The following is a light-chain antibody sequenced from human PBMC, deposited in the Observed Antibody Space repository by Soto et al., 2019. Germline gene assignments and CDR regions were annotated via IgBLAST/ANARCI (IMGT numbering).Light chain of an antibody. CDR1: QSVSSN. Sequence: EIMMTQSPATLSVSPGERVTLSCRASQSVSSNLGWYQQKPGQAPRLLIYGASTRATGIPARFSGSGSGTEFTLTISRLQSEDFAVYYCQQYSNWLTFGGGTKVEIK. J-gene: IGKJ4*01. CDR2: GAS. V-gene: IGKV3-15*01. CDR3: QQYSNWLT.